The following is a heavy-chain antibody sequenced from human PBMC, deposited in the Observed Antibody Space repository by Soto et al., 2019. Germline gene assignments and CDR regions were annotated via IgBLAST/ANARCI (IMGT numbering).Heavy chain of an antibody. CDR1: GGSISSCGYY. CDR3: ARTLHGDLDY. D-gene: IGHD4-17*01. Sequence: QVQLQESGPGLVKPSQTLSLTCTVSGGSISSCGYYWSWIRQHPGKGLEWIGYIYYSGSTYYNPSPESRVTISVDTSKNQFSLKLSSVTAADTAVYYCARTLHGDLDYWGQGTLVTVSS. J-gene: IGHJ4*02. V-gene: IGHV4-31*03. CDR2: IYYSGST.